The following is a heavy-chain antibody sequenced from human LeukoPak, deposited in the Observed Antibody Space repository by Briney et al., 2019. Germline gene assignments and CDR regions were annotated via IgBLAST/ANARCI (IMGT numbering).Heavy chain of an antibody. D-gene: IGHD1-7*01. V-gene: IGHV3-72*01. CDR3: VRLSRGTMNYYMDV. J-gene: IGHJ6*03. CDR2: SRNKANSYST. CDR1: GFAFDDYG. Sequence: PGGSLRLSCAASGFAFDDYGMSWVRQAPGKGLEWVGRSRNKANSYSTTYGKSVKGRFTISRDDSENSLYLQLNSLKTEDTGVYYCVRLSRGTMNYYMDVWGKGTTVTISS.